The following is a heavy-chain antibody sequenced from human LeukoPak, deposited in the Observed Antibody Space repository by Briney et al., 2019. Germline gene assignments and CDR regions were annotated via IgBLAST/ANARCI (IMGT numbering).Heavy chain of an antibody. D-gene: IGHD6-19*01. V-gene: IGHV1-69*05. CDR1: GGTFSSYA. Sequence: ASVKVSCKASGGTFSSYAISWVRQAPGQGLEWMGGIIPIFGTANYAQKFQGRVTITTDESTSTAYMELSSLRSEDTAVYYCARDARTFISTHSSGSLDYWGQGTLVTVSS. CDR2: IIPIFGTA. J-gene: IGHJ4*02. CDR3: ARDARTFISTHSSGSLDY.